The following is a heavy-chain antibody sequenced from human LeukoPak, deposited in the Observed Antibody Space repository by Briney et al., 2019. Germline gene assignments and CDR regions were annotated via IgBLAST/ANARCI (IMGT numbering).Heavy chain of an antibody. V-gene: IGHV3-66*01. D-gene: IGHD6-13*01. CDR3: ARETAAAGMYGMDV. Sequence: GGSLRLSCAASGFTVSSNYMSWVRLAPGKGLEWVSVIYSGGSTYYADSVKGRFTISRDNSKNTLYLQMNSLRAEDTAVYYCARETAAAGMYGMDVWGQGTTVTVSS. CDR2: IYSGGST. J-gene: IGHJ6*02. CDR1: GFTVSSNY.